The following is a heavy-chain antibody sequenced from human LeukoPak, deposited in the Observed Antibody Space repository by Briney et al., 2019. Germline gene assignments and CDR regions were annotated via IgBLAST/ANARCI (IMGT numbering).Heavy chain of an antibody. J-gene: IGHJ6*02. CDR3: AKEVYSSSWESYYYYGMDV. V-gene: IGHV3-30*18. D-gene: IGHD6-13*01. CDR2: ISYDGSNK. Sequence: PGGSLRLSCAASGFTFSSYGMHWVRQAPGKGLEWVAVISYDGSNKYYADSVKGRFTISRDNSKNTLYLQMNSLRAEDTAVYYCAKEVYSSSWESYYYYGMDVWGQGTTVTVSS. CDR1: GFTFSSYG.